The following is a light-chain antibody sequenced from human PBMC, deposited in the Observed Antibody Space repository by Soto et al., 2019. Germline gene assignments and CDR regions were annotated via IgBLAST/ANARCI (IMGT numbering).Light chain of an antibody. CDR1: QSISSW. V-gene: IGKV1-5*03. J-gene: IGKJ1*01. CDR2: KAS. CDR3: QQYNSYWT. Sequence: DIQMTQSPSTLSASVGDRVTITCRVSQSISSWLAWYQQKPGKAPKLLIYKASSLESGVPSRFSGSGSGTEFTLTISSLQPDDFATYYCQQYNSYWTFGQGTKV.